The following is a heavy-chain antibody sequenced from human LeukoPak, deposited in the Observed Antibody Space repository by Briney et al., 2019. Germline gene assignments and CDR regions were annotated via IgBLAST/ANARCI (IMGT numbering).Heavy chain of an antibody. D-gene: IGHD1-26*01. V-gene: IGHV4-34*01. J-gene: IGHJ4*02. CDR2: INHSGST. Sequence: SETLSLTCAVYGGSFSGYYWSWIRQPPGKGLEWIGEINHSGSTNYNPSPKSRVTISVDTSKNQFSLKLGSVTAADTAVYYCARGSPFYSGSYYTTTIYDYWGQGTLVTVSS. CDR1: GGSFSGYY. CDR3: ARGSPFYSGSYYTTTIYDY.